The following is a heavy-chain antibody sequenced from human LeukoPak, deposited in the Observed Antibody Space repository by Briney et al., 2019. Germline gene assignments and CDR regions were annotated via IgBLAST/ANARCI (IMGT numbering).Heavy chain of an antibody. Sequence: PGGSLRLSCAASGFTFSSYAMSWVRQAPGKGLEWVSAISGSGGSTYYADSVKGRFTISRDNSKNTLYLQMNSLRAEDTAVYYCAKDPTYGDYASVSGTYFDYWGQGTLVTVSS. V-gene: IGHV3-23*01. CDR3: AKDPTYGDYASVSGTYFDY. D-gene: IGHD4-17*01. CDR2: ISGSGGST. CDR1: GFTFSSYA. J-gene: IGHJ4*02.